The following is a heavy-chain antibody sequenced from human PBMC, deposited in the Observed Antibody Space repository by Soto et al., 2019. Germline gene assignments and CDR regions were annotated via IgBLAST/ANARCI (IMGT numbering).Heavy chain of an antibody. V-gene: IGHV4-30-4*01. Sequence: PSETLSLTCTVSGGSISSGDYYWSWIRQPPGKGLEWIGYIYYSGSTYYNPSLKSRVTISVDTSKNQFSLKLSSGTAADTAVDYCARDPTRGTNSLYGMDVWGQVPTVAVSS. J-gene: IGHJ6*02. CDR3: ARDPTRGTNSLYGMDV. CDR1: GGSISSGDYY. CDR2: IYYSGST. D-gene: IGHD2-2*01.